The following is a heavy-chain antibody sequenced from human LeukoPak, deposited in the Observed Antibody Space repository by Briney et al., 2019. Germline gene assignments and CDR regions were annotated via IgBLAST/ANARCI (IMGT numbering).Heavy chain of an antibody. CDR3: AHYYDSSAWAY. CDR1: GGTFSSYA. CDR2: IIPILGIA. D-gene: IGHD3-22*01. Sequence: SVKVSCKASGGTFSSYAISWVRQAPGQGVEWMGRIIPILGIANYAQKFQGRVTITADKSTSTAYMELSSLRSEDTAVYYCAHYYDSSAWAYWGQGTLVTVSS. V-gene: IGHV1-69*04. J-gene: IGHJ4*02.